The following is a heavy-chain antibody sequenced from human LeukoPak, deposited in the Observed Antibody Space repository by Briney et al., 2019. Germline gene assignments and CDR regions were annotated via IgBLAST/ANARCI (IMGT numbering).Heavy chain of an antibody. CDR3: ASSRGFGELPFDY. J-gene: IGHJ4*02. V-gene: IGHV4-39*07. Sequence: SETLSLTCTVSGGSISSSTYYWGWLRQPPGKGREWIGSIHYSGTTYYTSSLKSPFTISVATSKNQFSLNPSSVTATAPTSYFCASSRGFGELPFDYCGQGAPVTLSS. CDR1: GGSISSSTYY. CDR2: IHYSGTT. D-gene: IGHD3-10*01.